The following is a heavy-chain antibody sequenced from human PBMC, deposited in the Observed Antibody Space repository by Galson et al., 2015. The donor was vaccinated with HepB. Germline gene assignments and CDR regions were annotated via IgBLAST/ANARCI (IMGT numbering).Heavy chain of an antibody. CDR3: AKDPYLYSALAGTMAGFDY. Sequence: SLRLSCAASGFAFSRYAMSWVRQAPGKGLEWVSAISGSDDSTYFADSGKGRFSISRGNSKNTLYLQMNSLRAEDTALYYCAKDPYLYSALAGTMAGFDYWGQGTLVTVSS. D-gene: IGHD6-19*01. J-gene: IGHJ4*02. CDR2: ISGSDDST. CDR1: GFAFSRYA. V-gene: IGHV3-23*01.